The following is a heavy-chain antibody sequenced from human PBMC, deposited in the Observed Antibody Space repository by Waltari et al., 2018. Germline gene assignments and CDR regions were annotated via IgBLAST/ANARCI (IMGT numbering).Heavy chain of an antibody. CDR1: GSTFTAYF. D-gene: IGHD1-1*01. CDR2: LDPKTGDR. V-gene: IGHV1-2*02. CDR3: VRDVNDDPRGDY. Sequence: QVQLVQSGTEVTTPGASVEVPCQAFGSTFTAYFLHWVRQAPGQGLEWMGWLDPKTGDRNSAPRFQGRVTMTRDTSINTAYLKVTSLKSDDTAVYYCVRDVNDDPRGDYWGQGTLVTVSS. J-gene: IGHJ4*02.